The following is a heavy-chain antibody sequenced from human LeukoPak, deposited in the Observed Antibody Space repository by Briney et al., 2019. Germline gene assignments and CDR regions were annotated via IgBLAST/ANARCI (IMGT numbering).Heavy chain of an antibody. J-gene: IGHJ4*02. D-gene: IGHD2-2*01. CDR3: ARHRSCRSTTCYAGAVTF. V-gene: IGHV4-39*01. CDR2: ISHSGSA. Sequence: SETLSLTCTVSGGSIRSSSYYWGWIRQPPGKGLEWIGSISHSGSAYYNPSLKSRLTISVDTSTHQFSLKLNSVTAADTAVYFCARHRSCRSTTCYAGAVTFWGRGTLVTVSS. CDR1: GGSIRSSSYY.